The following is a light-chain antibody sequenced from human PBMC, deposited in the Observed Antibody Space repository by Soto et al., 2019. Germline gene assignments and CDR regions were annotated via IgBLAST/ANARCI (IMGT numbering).Light chain of an antibody. V-gene: IGKV1-5*01. CDR3: QQSYSTPIT. Sequence: DIRMTQSPSTLSASVGDRVTITCRASQSISSWLAWYQQKPGKAPKLLIYDASSLESGVPSRFSGSGSGTEFTLTISSLQPEDFATYYCQQSYSTPITFGQGTRLEIK. J-gene: IGKJ5*01. CDR2: DAS. CDR1: QSISSW.